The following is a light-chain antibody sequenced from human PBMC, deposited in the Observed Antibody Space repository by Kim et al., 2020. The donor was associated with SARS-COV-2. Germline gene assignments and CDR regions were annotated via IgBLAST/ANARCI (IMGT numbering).Light chain of an antibody. CDR1: QSMGTN. J-gene: IGKJ2*01. CDR2: GAS. CDR3: QQYNNWFPYT. Sequence: SPGERPIRSCRARQSMGTNLAWYHQKPGQAPRLLIYGASTRATGVPARISGSASGSDFTLTISTLQSGDFGIYYCQQYNNWFPYTFGQGTKLEI. V-gene: IGKV3-15*01.